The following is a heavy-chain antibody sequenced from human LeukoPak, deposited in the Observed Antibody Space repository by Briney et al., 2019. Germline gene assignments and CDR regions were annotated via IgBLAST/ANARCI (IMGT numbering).Heavy chain of an antibody. CDR2: IYSGGST. CDR1: EFSVGSNY. V-gene: IGHV3-66*01. J-gene: IGHJ3*02. Sequence: GGSLRLSCAASEFSVGSNYMTWVRQAPGKGLEWVSLIYSGGSTYYADSVKGRFTISRDNSKNTLYLQMNSLRAEDTAVYYCARDHPRYDYVWGSYLHDAFDIWGQGTMVTVSS. D-gene: IGHD3-16*02. CDR3: ARDHPRYDYVWGSYLHDAFDI.